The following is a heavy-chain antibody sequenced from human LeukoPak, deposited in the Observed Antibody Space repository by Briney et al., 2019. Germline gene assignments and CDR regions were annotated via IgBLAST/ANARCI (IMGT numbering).Heavy chain of an antibody. V-gene: IGHV1-2*02. Sequence: ASVKVSCKAHRYNSKGYYMHWVRQAPGPGLEWMGWVNPNNGVTDYAQKFHGMVTLTSVTSITTVYMVLDSLTSDDTAMYFCARVMTTVTKFDSWGQGTLVTVSS. CDR3: ARVMTTVTKFDS. CDR2: VNPNNGVT. J-gene: IGHJ4*02. D-gene: IGHD4-17*01. CDR1: RYNSKGYY.